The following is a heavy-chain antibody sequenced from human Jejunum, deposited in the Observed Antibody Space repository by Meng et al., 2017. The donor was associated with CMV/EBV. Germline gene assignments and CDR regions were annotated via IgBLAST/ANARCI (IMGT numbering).Heavy chain of an antibody. V-gene: IGHV3-7*01. Sequence: SEFPFRNYWMSWVRQAPGKGLEWVANMNQDGSNKYYVDSVKGRFTISRDNAKNSLYLQMNSLRAEDTAVYYCGREVPGGAVALDYWGQGTRVTVSS. D-gene: IGHD2-15*01. CDR2: MNQDGSNK. J-gene: IGHJ4*02. CDR3: GREVPGGAVALDY. CDR1: EFPFRNYW.